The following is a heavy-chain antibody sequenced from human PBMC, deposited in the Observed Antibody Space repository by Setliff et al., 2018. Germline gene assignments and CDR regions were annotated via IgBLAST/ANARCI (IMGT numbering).Heavy chain of an antibody. V-gene: IGHV4-61*02. Sequence: PSETLSLTCSVSGGSVTTSRYYWSWIRQPAGKGLEWIGRIHSSDSTKFNPSLESRVTMSVDTSKNQFSLKLTSVTAADTAVYYCATELAYRSGYYVAETLDYWGQGALVTVSS. CDR3: ATELAYRSGYYVAETLDY. J-gene: IGHJ4*02. D-gene: IGHD3-22*01. CDR1: GGSVTTSRYY. CDR2: IHSSDST.